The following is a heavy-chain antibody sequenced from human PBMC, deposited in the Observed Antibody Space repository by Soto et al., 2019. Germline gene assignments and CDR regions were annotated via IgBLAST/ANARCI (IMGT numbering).Heavy chain of an antibody. CDR1: GYTFTSYY. CDR3: ARLEMADSSGPNYYYYGMDV. Sequence: ASVKVSCKASGYTFTSYYMHWVRQAPGQGLEWMGIINPSGGSTSYAQKFQGRVTMTRDTSTSTVYMELSSLRSEDTAVYYCARLEMADSSGPNYYYYGMDVWGQGTTVTVSS. D-gene: IGHD3-22*01. J-gene: IGHJ6*02. V-gene: IGHV1-46*01. CDR2: INPSGGST.